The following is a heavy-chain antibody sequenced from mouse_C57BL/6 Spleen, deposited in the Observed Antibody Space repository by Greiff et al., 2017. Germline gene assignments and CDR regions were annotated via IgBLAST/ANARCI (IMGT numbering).Heavy chain of an antibody. J-gene: IGHJ1*03. CDR1: GYTFTSYW. Sequence: QVQLKQPGAELVKPGASVKLSCKASGYTFTSYWMHWVKQRPGQGLEWIGMIHPNSGSTNYNEKFKSKATLTVDKSSSTAYMQLSSLTSEDSAVYYCAPLYYYGSSYWYFDVWGTGTTVTVSS. CDR3: APLYYYGSSYWYFDV. V-gene: IGHV1-64*01. D-gene: IGHD1-1*01. CDR2: IHPNSGST.